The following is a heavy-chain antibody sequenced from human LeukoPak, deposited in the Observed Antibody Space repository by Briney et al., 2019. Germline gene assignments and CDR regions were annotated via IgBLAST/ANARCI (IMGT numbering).Heavy chain of an antibody. CDR3: VRGQITMTV. Sequence: GGSLRLSCAASGFTFSSYAMHWVRQAPGKGLEYVSAISSNGGSTYYANSVKGRFTISRDNSKNTLYLQMNNLRAEDTAVYYCVRGQITMTVWGQGTLVTVSS. CDR2: ISSNGGST. CDR1: GFTFSSYA. V-gene: IGHV3-64*01. J-gene: IGHJ4*02. D-gene: IGHD3-22*01.